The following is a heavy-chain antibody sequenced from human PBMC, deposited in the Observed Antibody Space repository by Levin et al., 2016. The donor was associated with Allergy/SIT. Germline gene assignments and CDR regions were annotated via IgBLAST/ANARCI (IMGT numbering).Heavy chain of an antibody. CDR2: IYYSGST. J-gene: IGHJ6*03. D-gene: IGHD3-10*01. CDR3: ARMRGKNYYYYYMDV. Sequence: SETLSLTCTVSGGSISSGGYYWSWIRQHPGKGLEWIGYIYYSGSTYYNPSLKSRVTISVDTSKNQFSLKLSSVTAADTAVYYCARMRGKNYYYYYMDVWGKGTTVTVSS. CDR1: GGSISSGGYY. V-gene: IGHV4-31*03.